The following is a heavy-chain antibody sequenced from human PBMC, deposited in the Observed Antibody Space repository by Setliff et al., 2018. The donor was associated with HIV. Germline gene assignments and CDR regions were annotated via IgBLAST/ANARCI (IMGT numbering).Heavy chain of an antibody. J-gene: IGHJ4*02. Sequence: SETLSLTCTVSGGSISSSSYYWGWIRQPPGKGLEWIGSIYYSGSTYYNPSLKGRVTISVDTSKNQFSLKLSSVTAADTAVYYCARSVPRYCSGGSCYPPLFDYWGQGTLVTVSS. CDR2: IYYSGST. D-gene: IGHD2-15*01. V-gene: IGHV4-39*01. CDR1: GGSISSSSYY. CDR3: ARSVPRYCSGGSCYPPLFDY.